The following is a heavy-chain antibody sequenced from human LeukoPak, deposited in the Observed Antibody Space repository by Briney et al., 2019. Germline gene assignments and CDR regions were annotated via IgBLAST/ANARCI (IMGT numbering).Heavy chain of an antibody. CDR2: IYYSGST. D-gene: IGHD3-10*01. V-gene: IGHV4-61*01. CDR3: ARDKRSGRITMVRGVTYGMDV. Sequence: SETLSLTCTVSGGSVSSGSYYWSWIRQPPGKGLEWIGYIYYSGSTNYNPSLKSRVTISVDTSKNQFSLKLSSVTAADTAVYYCARDKRSGRITMVRGVTYGMDVWGQGTTVTVSS. J-gene: IGHJ6*02. CDR1: GGSVSSGSYY.